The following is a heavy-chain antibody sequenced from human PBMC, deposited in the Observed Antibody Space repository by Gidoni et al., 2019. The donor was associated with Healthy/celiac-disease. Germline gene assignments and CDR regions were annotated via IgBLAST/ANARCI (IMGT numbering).Heavy chain of an antibody. CDR1: GFTFSSYA. CDR2: ISGSGGST. Sequence: EVQLLESGGGLVQPGGSLRLSCAASGFTFSSYAMSWVRQAPGKGLEWVSAISGSGGSTYYADSVKGRFTISRDNSKNTLYLQMNSLRAEDTAVYYCAKELDTATEYYYYYYGMDVWGQGTTVTVSS. CDR3: AKELDTATEYYYYYYGMDV. J-gene: IGHJ6*02. D-gene: IGHD5-18*01. V-gene: IGHV3-23*01.